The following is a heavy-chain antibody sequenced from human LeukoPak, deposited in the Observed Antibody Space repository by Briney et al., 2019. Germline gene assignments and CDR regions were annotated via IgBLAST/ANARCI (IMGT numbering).Heavy chain of an antibody. D-gene: IGHD6-13*01. Sequence: SETLSLSGTVSAGSISSYCWRWIPQPAGKGLEWSGRIYTSGSTYYNPSSKSRVTISVDTSKNQFSLKLSSVTAADTAVYYCARGSSSWYYFDYWGQGTLVTVSS. CDR3: ARGSSSWYYFDY. CDR2: IYTSGST. J-gene: IGHJ4*02. CDR1: AGSISSYC. V-gene: IGHV4-4*07.